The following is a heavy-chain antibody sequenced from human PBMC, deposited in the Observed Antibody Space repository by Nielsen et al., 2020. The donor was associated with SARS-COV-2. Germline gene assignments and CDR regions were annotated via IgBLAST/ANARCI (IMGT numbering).Heavy chain of an antibody. D-gene: IGHD1-1*01. CDR2: IHTNTGNP. Sequence: ASVKVSCKASGYTFTTFAINWMRQAPGQGLEWMGWIHTNTGNPTYAQGFTGRFVFSLESSVSTTYLQINSLKADDTAVYYCARYDESYGMEVWGQGTAVTVSS. J-gene: IGHJ6*02. V-gene: IGHV7-4-1*02. CDR3: ARYDESYGMEV. CDR1: GYTFTTFA.